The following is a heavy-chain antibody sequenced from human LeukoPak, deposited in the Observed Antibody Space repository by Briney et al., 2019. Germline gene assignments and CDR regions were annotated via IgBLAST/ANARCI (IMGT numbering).Heavy chain of an antibody. D-gene: IGHD3-22*01. J-gene: IGHJ4*02. CDR1: GFTFSSYC. V-gene: IGHV3-30*03. Sequence: GGSLRLSCAASGFTFSSYCMHWVRQAPGKRLEWVAVRSYDGSNKYYEDSLKSRFTISRDKSKNKLYLQMNSVTAEDTAVYYSARGRAAWDDSSGYNYGWGQGTLVTVSS. CDR3: ARGRAAWDDSSGYNYG. CDR2: RSYDGSNK.